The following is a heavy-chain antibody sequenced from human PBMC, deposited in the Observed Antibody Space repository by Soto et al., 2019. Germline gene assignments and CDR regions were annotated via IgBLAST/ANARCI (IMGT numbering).Heavy chain of an antibody. CDR1: GYSFTSYW. V-gene: IGHV5-51*01. CDR3: ARADYYDSSGYYYEVFDY. CDR2: IYPGDSDT. J-gene: IGHJ4*02. D-gene: IGHD3-22*01. Sequence: PGESLKISCKGSGYSFTSYWIGWVRQMPGKGLEWMGIIYPGDSDTRYSPSFQGQVTISADKSISTAYLQWSSLKASDTAMYYCARADYYDSSGYYYEVFDYWGQGTLVTVSS.